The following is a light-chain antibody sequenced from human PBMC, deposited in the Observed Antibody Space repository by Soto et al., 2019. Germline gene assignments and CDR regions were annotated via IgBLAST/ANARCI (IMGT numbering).Light chain of an antibody. V-gene: IGKV4-1*01. CDR3: QQYYRNPTN. CDR1: QNLLYSSNNYNY. J-gene: IGKJ2*01. Sequence: DIVMTQSPDSLAVSLGERATINCKSSQNLLYSSNNYNYLAWYQQKAGQPPKLLIYWASTRESGVPDRFSGGGSGTDFTLTISSLQAEDVAVYYCQQYYRNPTNFGQGTKLEI. CDR2: WAS.